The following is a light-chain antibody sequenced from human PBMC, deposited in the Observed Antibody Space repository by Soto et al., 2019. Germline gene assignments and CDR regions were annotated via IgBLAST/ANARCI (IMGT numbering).Light chain of an antibody. CDR1: QSVSSSY. J-gene: IGKJ4*01. V-gene: IGKV3-20*01. Sequence: EIGLTQSPGTLSLSPGERATLSCRASQSVSSSYLGWYQQTVGQARRLLIHGASSRATGIPDSCSGSGSGTYFTLTISRLEHEDFAVYYCQHYGSSSLTFGGGTKVEIK. CDR3: QHYGSSSLT. CDR2: GAS.